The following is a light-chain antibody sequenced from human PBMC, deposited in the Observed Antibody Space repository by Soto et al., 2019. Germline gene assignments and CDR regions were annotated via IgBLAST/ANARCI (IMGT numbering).Light chain of an antibody. CDR1: RGINTY. Sequence: DIQMTQSPSSLSASIGDRVSITRRASRGINTYVNWYQQKPGKAPKLLIFSASNLQGGVPSRFSGTGSGTDFTFTISSLLPEDFATYYCQQTYTTPRTFGQGTKVDIK. V-gene: IGKV1-39*01. CDR2: SAS. J-gene: IGKJ1*01. CDR3: QQTYTTPRT.